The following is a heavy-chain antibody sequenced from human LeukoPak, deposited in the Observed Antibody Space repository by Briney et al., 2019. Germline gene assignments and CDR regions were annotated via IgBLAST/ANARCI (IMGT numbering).Heavy chain of an antibody. CDR2: INHSGST. CDR1: GGSFSGYY. D-gene: IGHD1-14*01. J-gene: IGHJ6*03. V-gene: IGHV4-34*01. Sequence: SETLSLTCAVYGGSFSGYYWSWIRQAPGKGLEWVGEINHSGSTNYNASFKSRVTISVATSNNKYTLKLRSVTPTDTAAYFYASDATGPRQVSSLYYSMDVWGRGTTVTISS. CDR3: ASDATGPRQVSSLYYSMDV.